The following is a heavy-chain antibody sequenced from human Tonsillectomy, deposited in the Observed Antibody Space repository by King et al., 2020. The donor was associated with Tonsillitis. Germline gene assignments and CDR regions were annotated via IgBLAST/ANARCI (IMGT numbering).Heavy chain of an antibody. V-gene: IGHV3-48*01. CDR3: AMTGRFDY. J-gene: IGHJ4*02. CDR1: GFTFSSYS. Sequence: VQLVESGGGLVQPGGSLRLSCAASGFTFSSYSMNWVRQAPGKGLEVVSYISSMSSNIYYADSVKGRFTISRDNAKNSLYLQMNSLRAEDTAVIYCAMTGRFDYWGQGTLVTVSS. D-gene: IGHD1-14*01. CDR2: ISSMSSNI.